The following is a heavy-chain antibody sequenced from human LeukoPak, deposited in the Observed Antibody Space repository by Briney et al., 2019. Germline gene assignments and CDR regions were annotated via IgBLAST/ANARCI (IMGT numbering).Heavy chain of an antibody. CDR3: ARDNWSSGWYGS. Sequence: SETLSLTCTVSGGSISSGSYYWSWIRQPAGKGLEWIGRIYTSGSTNYNPSLKSRVTISVDTSKNQFSLKLSSVTAADTAVYYCARDNWSSGWYGSWGQGTLVTVSS. J-gene: IGHJ4*02. D-gene: IGHD6-19*01. CDR1: GGSISSGSYY. CDR2: IYTSGST. V-gene: IGHV4-61*02.